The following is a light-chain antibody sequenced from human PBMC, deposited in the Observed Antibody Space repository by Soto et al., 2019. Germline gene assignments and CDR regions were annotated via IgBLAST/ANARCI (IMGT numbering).Light chain of an antibody. Sequence: DVVMTQSPLSLSVTLGQPASISCTASQGLTYIVGNTYLNWFHQRPGQTPRRLIYKVSNRNSGGPDRFSGSGSGTHFTLQTSRVEAVDVRIYYCKQDRHWPLLTFGGGTKLEIK. CDR3: KQDRHWPLLT. V-gene: IGKV2-30*01. CDR1: QGLTYIVGNTY. CDR2: KVS. J-gene: IGKJ4*01.